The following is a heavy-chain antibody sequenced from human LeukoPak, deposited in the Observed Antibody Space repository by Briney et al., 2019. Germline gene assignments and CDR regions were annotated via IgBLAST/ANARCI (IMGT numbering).Heavy chain of an antibody. Sequence: ASVKVSCKASGYTFSSYGITWVRQAPGQGLEWMGWIIAYNGNTNYAQKIQDRVTMTTDTYTSTAYMELRRLRADDTAVYYCAREEYVWGSYRDVDYWGQGTLVTVFS. V-gene: IGHV1-18*01. CDR2: IIAYNGNT. J-gene: IGHJ4*02. CDR1: GYTFSSYG. CDR3: AREEYVWGSYRDVDY. D-gene: IGHD3-16*02.